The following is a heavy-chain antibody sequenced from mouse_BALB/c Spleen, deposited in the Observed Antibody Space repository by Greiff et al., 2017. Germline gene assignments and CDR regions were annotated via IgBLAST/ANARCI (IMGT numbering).Heavy chain of an antibody. CDR2: ISSGGST. D-gene: IGHD1-1*01. V-gene: IGHV5-6-5*01. J-gene: IGHJ3*01. CDR1: GFTFSSYA. CDR3: ARGGGGYYGAY. Sequence: EVMLVESGGGLVKPGGSLKLSCAASGFTFSSYAMSWVRQTPEKRLEWVASISSGGSTYYPDSVKGRFTISRDNARNILYLQMSSLRSEDTAMYYCARGGGGYYGAYWGQGTLVTVSA.